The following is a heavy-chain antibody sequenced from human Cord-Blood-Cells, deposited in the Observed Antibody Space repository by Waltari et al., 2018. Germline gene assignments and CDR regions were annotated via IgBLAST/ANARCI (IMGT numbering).Heavy chain of an antibody. Sequence: QVQLVQSGAEVKKPGSSVKVSCKASGGTFSSYAISWVRQAPGQGLEWMGRIITIFGTANYAKKFQGRVTITAEKSTSTAYMELSSLRSEDTAVYYCARAHYGSGSYYNLFDYWGQGTLVTVSS. V-gene: IGHV1-69*06. CDR2: IITIFGTA. D-gene: IGHD3-10*01. CDR3: ARAHYGSGSYYNLFDY. CDR1: GGTFSSYA. J-gene: IGHJ4*02.